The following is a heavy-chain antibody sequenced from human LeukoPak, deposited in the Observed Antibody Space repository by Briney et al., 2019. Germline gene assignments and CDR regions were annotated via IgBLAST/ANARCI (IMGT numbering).Heavy chain of an antibody. J-gene: IGHJ3*02. D-gene: IGHD1-26*01. CDR1: GFTFDDYA. CDR3: AKDTGWELQNAFDI. CDR2: ISWNSGSI. Sequence: GGSLRLSCAASGFTFDDYAMHWVRQAPGKGLEWVPGISWNSGSIGYADSVKGRFTISRDNAKNSLYLQMNSLRAEDTALYYCAKDTGWELQNAFDIWGQGTMVTVSS. V-gene: IGHV3-9*01.